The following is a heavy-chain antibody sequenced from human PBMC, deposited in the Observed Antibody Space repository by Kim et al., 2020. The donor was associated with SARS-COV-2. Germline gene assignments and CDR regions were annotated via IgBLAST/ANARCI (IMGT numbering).Heavy chain of an antibody. CDR3: ASVAAYCGGDCSVPYFDY. CDR2: IYNSVST. CDR1: GGSISSGGYY. V-gene: IGHV4-31*03. Sequence: SETLSLTCTVSGGSISSGGYYWSWIRQHPGEGLEWIGYIYNSVSTYYNPSLKSRVTISPDTSKNQFSLKLNSVNAADTAGYYCASVAAYCGGDCSVPYFDYWGQGTLVTVSS. J-gene: IGHJ4*02. D-gene: IGHD2-21*02.